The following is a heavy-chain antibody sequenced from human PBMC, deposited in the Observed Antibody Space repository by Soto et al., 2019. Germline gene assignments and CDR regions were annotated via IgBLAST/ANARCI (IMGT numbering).Heavy chain of an antibody. J-gene: IGHJ6*03. V-gene: IGHV3-64*01. D-gene: IGHD2-15*01. Sequence: EVQLAESGGGLAQPGGSLRLSCAASGVTLSGYAMDWVRQAPGKGLEYVSGVSSNGVGTYYANSVQGRFTISRDNCKKTVYLHMSSLTRADMPVYYCRMSVRPDIYAVDIWGKGTTVNVS. CDR1: GVTLSGYA. CDR2: VSSNGVGT. CDR3: RMSVRPDIYAVDI.